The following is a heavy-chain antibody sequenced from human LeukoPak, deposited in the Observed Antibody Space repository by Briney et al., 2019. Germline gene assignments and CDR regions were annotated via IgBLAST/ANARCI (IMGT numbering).Heavy chain of an antibody. Sequence: ASVKVSCKASGYTFTGYYMHWVRQAPGQGLEWVGWINPNSGGTNYAQKFQGRVTMTRDTSISTAYMELSRLRSDDTAVYYCARPYYYDSSGYYPFDYWGQGTLVTVSS. CDR2: INPNSGGT. J-gene: IGHJ4*02. CDR3: ARPYYYDSSGYYPFDY. D-gene: IGHD3-22*01. V-gene: IGHV1-2*02. CDR1: GYTFTGYY.